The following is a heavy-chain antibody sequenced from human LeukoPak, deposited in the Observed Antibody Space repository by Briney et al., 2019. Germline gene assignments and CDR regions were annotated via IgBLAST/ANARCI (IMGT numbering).Heavy chain of an antibody. CDR1: GFTFDDYA. CDR3: AKDSGPGFLEWFPDY. D-gene: IGHD3-3*01. J-gene: IGHJ4*02. CDR2: ISWDGGST. Sequence: PGGSLRLSCAASGFTFDDYAMHWVRQAPGEGLEWVSLISWDGGSTYYAESVKGRFTISRDNSKNSLYLQMNSLRAEDIALYSCAKDSGPGFLEWFPDYWGQGTLVTVSS. V-gene: IGHV3-43D*03.